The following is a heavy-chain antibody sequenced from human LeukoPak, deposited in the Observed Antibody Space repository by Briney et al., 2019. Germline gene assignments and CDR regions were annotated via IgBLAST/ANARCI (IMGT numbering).Heavy chain of an antibody. V-gene: IGHV4-34*01. Sequence: PSETLSLTCAVFGGSFSGYHWTWIRQPPGKGLEWIGEIHRSGSTNYNPSLQSRVTISVDTSKNQFSLKLSSVTAADTAVYYCARQQYCSSTSCYLYDYWGQGTLVTVSS. D-gene: IGHD2-2*01. CDR3: ARQQYCSSTSCYLYDY. J-gene: IGHJ4*02. CDR2: IHRSGST. CDR1: GGSFSGYH.